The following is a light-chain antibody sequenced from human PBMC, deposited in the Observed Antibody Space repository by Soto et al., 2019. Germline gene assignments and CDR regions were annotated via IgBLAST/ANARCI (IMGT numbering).Light chain of an antibody. J-gene: IGKJ1*01. Sequence: DIQLTQSPSFLSPSVGDRVTITCRASQGIRSFLAWYQQKPGKAPKLLIYAASTLQSGVPSRFSGSGSGTEFALTISSLQPEDFATYYCQQLNSYPRTFGQGTKVEIK. CDR3: QQLNSYPRT. CDR1: QGIRSF. CDR2: AAS. V-gene: IGKV1-9*01.